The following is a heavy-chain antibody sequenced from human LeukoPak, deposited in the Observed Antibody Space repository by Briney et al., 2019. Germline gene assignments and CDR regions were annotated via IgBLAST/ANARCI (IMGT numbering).Heavy chain of an antibody. D-gene: IGHD6-6*01. J-gene: IGHJ4*02. V-gene: IGHV4-39*01. CDR1: GGSISSSSYC. Sequence: SETLSLTCTVSGGSISSSSYCWGWIRQPPGKGLEWIGSIYYSGSTYYNPSLKSRVTISVDTSKNQFSLKLSSVTAADTAVYYCARVSIAARPGLDYWGQGTLVTVSS. CDR2: IYYSGST. CDR3: ARVSIAARPGLDY.